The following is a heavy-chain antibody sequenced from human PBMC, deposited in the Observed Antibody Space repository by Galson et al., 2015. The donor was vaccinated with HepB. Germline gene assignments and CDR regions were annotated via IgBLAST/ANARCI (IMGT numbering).Heavy chain of an antibody. Sequence: PALVKPTQTLMLTCTVSGFSLSNARMGVSWIRQPPGKALEWLAHIFSNDEKSYSTSLKSRLTISKDTSKSQVVLTMTNMDPVDTATYYCARIDKRCDFWSGYTYYFDYWGQGTLVTVSS. CDR1: GFSLSNARMG. J-gene: IGHJ4*02. D-gene: IGHD3-3*01. CDR3: ARIDKRCDFWSGYTYYFDY. CDR2: IFSNDEK. V-gene: IGHV2-26*01.